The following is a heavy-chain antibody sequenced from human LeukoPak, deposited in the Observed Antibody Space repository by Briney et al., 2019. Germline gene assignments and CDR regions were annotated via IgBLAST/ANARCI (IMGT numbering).Heavy chain of an antibody. D-gene: IGHD2-8*01. J-gene: IGHJ4*02. CDR3: ARVYPSGYFDY. V-gene: IGHV4-59*01. CDR2: IYYSGST. CDR1: GGSISSYY. Sequence: SETLSLTCTVSGGSISSYYWSWIRQPPGKGLEWIGYIYYSGSTNYNPSLKSRVTISVDTSKNQFSLKLSSVTAADTAVYYCARVYPSGYFDYWGQGTLVTVSS.